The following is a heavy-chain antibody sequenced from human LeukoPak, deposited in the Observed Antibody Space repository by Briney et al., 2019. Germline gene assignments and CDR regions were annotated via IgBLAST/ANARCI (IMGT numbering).Heavy chain of an antibody. Sequence: GGSLRLSCAASGFTFSSYAMSWVRQAPGKGLEWVSAISGSGGSTYYADSVKGRFTISRDNSKNTLNLQINSLRAEDTAVYYCARSGELRTLYFDYWGQGTLVTVSS. J-gene: IGHJ4*02. D-gene: IGHD1-7*01. CDR1: GFTFSSYA. V-gene: IGHV3-23*01. CDR2: ISGSGGST. CDR3: ARSGELRTLYFDY.